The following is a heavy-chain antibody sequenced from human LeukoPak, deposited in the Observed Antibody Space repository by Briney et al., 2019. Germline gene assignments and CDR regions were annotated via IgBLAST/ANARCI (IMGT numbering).Heavy chain of an antibody. V-gene: IGHV3-74*01. CDR2: VSSDGSIT. Sequence: GGSLRLSCAASGFTFSSYWMHWVRHTPGTGLGWVSRVSSDGSITAYADSVKGRFTISRDNAKNTLYLQMNSLRAEDTALYYCARGIPNLRGLDVWGQGTTVTVSS. J-gene: IGHJ6*02. CDR3: ARGIPNLRGLDV. CDR1: GFTFSSYW.